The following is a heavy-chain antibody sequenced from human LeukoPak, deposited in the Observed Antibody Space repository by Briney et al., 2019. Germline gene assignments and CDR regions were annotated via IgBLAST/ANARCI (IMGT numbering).Heavy chain of an antibody. D-gene: IGHD3-10*01. CDR1: GFNFSIFA. V-gene: IGHV3-23*01. Sequence: QSGGSLTLSCAGSGFNFSIFAMNWVRHAPGKGLEWLSSINGVGNSTYYADSMKGPFTVARNNSKNTLYLQMNSLRAEVTALYYCAKRGLRGNWFHPWGQGTLVTVSS. J-gene: IGHJ5*02. CDR3: AKRGLRGNWFHP. CDR2: INGVGNST.